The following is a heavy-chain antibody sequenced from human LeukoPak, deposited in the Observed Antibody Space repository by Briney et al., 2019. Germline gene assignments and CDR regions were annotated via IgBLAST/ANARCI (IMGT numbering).Heavy chain of an antibody. CDR2: ISGSGGST. D-gene: IGHD3-10*01. V-gene: IGHV3-23*01. Sequence: GGSLRLSCAASGFTFYSYAMTWVRQAPGKGLEWVSAISGSGGSTNYADSVKGRFTVSRDNCKNTLSLQMNSLRADDTAVYYCAMYLVRGRFDYWGQGTLVTVSS. CDR1: GFTFYSYA. CDR3: AMYLVRGRFDY. J-gene: IGHJ4*02.